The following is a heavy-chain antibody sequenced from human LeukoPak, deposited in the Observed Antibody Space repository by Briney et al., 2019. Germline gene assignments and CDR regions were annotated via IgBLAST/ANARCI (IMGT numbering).Heavy chain of an antibody. D-gene: IGHD3-3*01. V-gene: IGHV3-7*01. CDR1: GFTFSSYW. CDR2: IKQDGGEK. J-gene: IGHJ4*02. CDR3: ARGGGWTYYDFWSGYYTLDY. Sequence: GGSLRLSCAASGFTFSSYWMSWVRQAPGKGLEWVANIKQDGGEKYYVDSVKGRFTISRDNAKNSLYLQMNSLRAEDTAVYYCARGGGWTYYDFWSGYYTLDYWGQGTLVTVSS.